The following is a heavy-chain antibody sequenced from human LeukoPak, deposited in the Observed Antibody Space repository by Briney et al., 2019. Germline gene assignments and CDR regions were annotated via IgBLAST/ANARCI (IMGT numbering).Heavy chain of an antibody. CDR3: ARAVASRWDYSDY. D-gene: IGHD6-19*01. J-gene: IGHJ4*02. Sequence: SETLSLTCTVSRGSISSYYWSWIRQPPGKGLEWIGYISYSGSTNYNPSLKSQVTISLDTSKNQFSLKMNSVTAADTAVYYCARAVASRWDYSDYWGQGTLVTVSS. V-gene: IGHV4-59*08. CDR2: ISYSGST. CDR1: RGSISSYY.